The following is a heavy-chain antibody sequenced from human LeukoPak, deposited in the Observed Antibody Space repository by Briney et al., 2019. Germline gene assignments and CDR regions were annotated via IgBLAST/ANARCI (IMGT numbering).Heavy chain of an antibody. J-gene: IGHJ5*02. V-gene: IGHV4-34*01. D-gene: IGHD6-13*01. Sequence: PSETLSLTCAVNGGSFSGYYWSWIRQPPGKGLDWIGEINHSGSTNYNPSLKSRVTISVDTSKNQFSLKLSSVTAADTAVYYCARATYSSSWPMGGPFDPWGQGTLVTVSS. CDR1: GGSFSGYY. CDR2: INHSGST. CDR3: ARATYSSSWPMGGPFDP.